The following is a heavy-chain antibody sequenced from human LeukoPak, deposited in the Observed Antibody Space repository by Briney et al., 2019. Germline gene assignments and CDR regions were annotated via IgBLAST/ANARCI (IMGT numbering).Heavy chain of an antibody. D-gene: IGHD4-17*01. V-gene: IGHV4-59*01. CDR1: GGSISSYY. CDR3: ARDRDYGDQDWYFDL. Sequence: SETLSLTCTVSGGSISSYYWSWIRQPPGKGLEWIGYIYYSGSTNYNPSLKSRVTISVATSKNQFSLKLSSVTAADTAVYYCARDRDYGDQDWYFDLWGRGTLVTVSS. CDR2: IYYSGST. J-gene: IGHJ2*01.